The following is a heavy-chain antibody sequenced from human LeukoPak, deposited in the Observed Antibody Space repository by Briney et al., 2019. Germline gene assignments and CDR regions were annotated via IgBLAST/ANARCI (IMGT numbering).Heavy chain of an antibody. V-gene: IGHV1-18*01. D-gene: IGHD3-3*01. J-gene: IGHJ4*02. Sequence: ASVKVSCKASGYTFTSYGISWVRQAPGQGLEWMGWISAYNGNTNYAQKLQGRVTMTTDTSTNTAYMELRSLRSDDTAVYYCARADSNDFWSGYSYFDYWGQGTLVTVSS. CDR1: GYTFTSYG. CDR2: ISAYNGNT. CDR3: ARADSNDFWSGYSYFDY.